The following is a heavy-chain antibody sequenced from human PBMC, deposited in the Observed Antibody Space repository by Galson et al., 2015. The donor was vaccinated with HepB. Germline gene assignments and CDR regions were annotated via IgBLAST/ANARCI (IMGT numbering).Heavy chain of an antibody. Sequence: SLRLSCAASGFTFSNAWMSWVRQAPGKGLEWVGRIKSKTDGGTTDYAAPVKGRFTISRDDSKNTLYLQMNSLKTEDTAVYYCTVYNAAMVYAFDIWGQGTMVTVSS. CDR3: TVYNAAMVYAFDI. CDR1: GFTFSNAW. V-gene: IGHV3-15*01. CDR2: IKSKTDGGTT. J-gene: IGHJ3*02. D-gene: IGHD5-18*01.